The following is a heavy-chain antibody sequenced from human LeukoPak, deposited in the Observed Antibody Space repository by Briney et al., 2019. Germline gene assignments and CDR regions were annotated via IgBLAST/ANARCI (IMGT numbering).Heavy chain of an antibody. CDR2: ISFDGNIK. CDR1: GFTFSNYD. Sequence: GRSLRLSCAVSGFTFSNYDMNWVRQAPGKGLEWVAVISFDGNIKYYADSVKGRFTISRDISKNTLFLQMNSLRTEDTAVYYCAREPPFRGFLDYWGQGTLVTVSS. CDR3: AREPPFRGFLDY. V-gene: IGHV3-30*19. J-gene: IGHJ4*02. D-gene: IGHD5-12*01.